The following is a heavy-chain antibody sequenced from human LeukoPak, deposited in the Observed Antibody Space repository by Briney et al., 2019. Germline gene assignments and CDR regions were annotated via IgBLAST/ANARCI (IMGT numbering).Heavy chain of an antibody. J-gene: IGHJ4*02. CDR1: GFSFSKAW. D-gene: IGHD4-17*01. V-gene: IGHV3-48*01. Sequence: GGSLRLSCAASGFSFSKAWMSWVRQAPGKGLEWVSYISSSSSTIYYADSVKGRFTIFRDNAKNSLYLQMNSLRAEDTAVHYCARAPSVTTYDYWGQGTLVSVSS. CDR3: ARAPSVTTYDY. CDR2: ISSSSSTI.